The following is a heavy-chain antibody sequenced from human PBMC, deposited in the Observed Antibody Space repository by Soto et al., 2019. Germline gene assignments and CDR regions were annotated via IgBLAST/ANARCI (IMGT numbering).Heavy chain of an antibody. V-gene: IGHV3-74*01. CDR1: GLTFSTYW. J-gene: IGHJ4*02. Sequence: PGGSXSLSCSASGLTFSTYWMHWFRQDPGKGLVWVSRINDAGSATIYADSVRGRLTISRDNAKNTLYLQMKYLRAEDTDVYYCERDQTVPGQKTFEYCGQGTLVTVSS. CDR2: INDAGSAT. D-gene: IGHD6-19*01. CDR3: ERDQTVPGQKTFEY.